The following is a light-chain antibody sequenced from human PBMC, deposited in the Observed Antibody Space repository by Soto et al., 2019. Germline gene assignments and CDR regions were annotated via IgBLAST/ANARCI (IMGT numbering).Light chain of an antibody. CDR3: QQRTNWPIT. J-gene: IGKJ5*01. Sequence: EVVLTQSPATLALSPGERATVSCRASQSVTRYLAWYQQKPGQAPRLLIYDASNRATGIPARFSGSGSGTDFTLSISSLEPEDSAVYYCQQRTNWPITFGQGTRLEI. CDR2: DAS. V-gene: IGKV3-11*01. CDR1: QSVTRY.